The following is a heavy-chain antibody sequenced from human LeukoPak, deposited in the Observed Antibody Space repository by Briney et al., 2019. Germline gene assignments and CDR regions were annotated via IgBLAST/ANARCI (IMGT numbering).Heavy chain of an antibody. CDR3: AKDTRYSGSYYFVFDY. CDR1: GFTSSSYA. CDR2: ISGSGGST. Sequence: PGGSLRLSCAASGFTSSSYAMSWVRQAPGKGLEWVSAISGSGGSTYYADSVKGRFTISRDNSKNTLYLQMNSLRAEDTAVYYCAKDTRYSGSYYFVFDYWGQGTLVTVSS. J-gene: IGHJ4*02. V-gene: IGHV3-23*01. D-gene: IGHD1-26*01.